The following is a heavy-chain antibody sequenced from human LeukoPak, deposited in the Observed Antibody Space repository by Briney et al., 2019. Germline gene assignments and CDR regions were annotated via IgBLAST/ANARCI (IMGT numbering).Heavy chain of an antibody. V-gene: IGHV4-34*01. CDR2: INHSGST. J-gene: IGHJ2*01. D-gene: IGHD2/OR15-2a*01. Sequence: SETLSLTCAVYGGSFSGYYWSWIRQPPGKGLEWIGEINHSGSTNYNPSLKSRVTISVDTSKNQFSLKLSSVTAADTAVYYCARGLNRGWYLDLWGRGTLVTVSS. CDR1: GGSFSGYY. CDR3: ARGLNRGWYLDL.